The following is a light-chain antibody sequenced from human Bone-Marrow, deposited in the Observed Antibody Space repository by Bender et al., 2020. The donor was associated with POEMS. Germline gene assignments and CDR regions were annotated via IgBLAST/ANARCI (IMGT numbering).Light chain of an antibody. CDR2: YDT. CDR1: NIGTKS. V-gene: IGLV3-21*04. J-gene: IGLJ3*02. CDR3: AVWDDSLNGWV. Sequence: AASITCGGDNIGTKSVHWYQQRPGQAPVVVIYYDTDRPSGIPDRFSGSRSGTSASLAISGLQSEDEADYYCAVWDDSLNGWVFGGGTKLTVL.